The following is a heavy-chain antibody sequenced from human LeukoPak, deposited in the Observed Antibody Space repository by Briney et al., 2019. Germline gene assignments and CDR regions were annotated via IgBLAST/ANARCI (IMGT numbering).Heavy chain of an antibody. CDR3: ARVSTVAAYYFDY. V-gene: IGHV4-59*01. Sequence: PSETLSLTCTVSGVSISSYYWGWIRQPPGKGLEWIGYIYYSGTTNYNPSLKSRVTISVDTSKNQFSLKLSSVTAADTAVYYCARVSTVAAYYFDYWGQGTVVTVSS. CDR1: GVSISSYY. J-gene: IGHJ4*02. CDR2: IYYSGTT. D-gene: IGHD6-19*01.